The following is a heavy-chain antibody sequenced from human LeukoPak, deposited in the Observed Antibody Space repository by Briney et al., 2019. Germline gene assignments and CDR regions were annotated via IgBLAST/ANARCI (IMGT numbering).Heavy chain of an antibody. CDR2: MNPNSGNT. CDR1: GYTFTSYD. V-gene: IGHV1-8*01. CDR3: ARGPRDGYNSGWDRGDRGFDY. D-gene: IGHD5-24*01. J-gene: IGHJ4*02. Sequence: ASVKVSCKASGYTFTSYDINWVRQATGQGLEWMGWMNPNSGNTGYAQKFQGRVTMTRNTSISTAYMELSSLRSEDTAVYYCARGPRDGYNSGWDRGDRGFDYWGQGTLVTVSS.